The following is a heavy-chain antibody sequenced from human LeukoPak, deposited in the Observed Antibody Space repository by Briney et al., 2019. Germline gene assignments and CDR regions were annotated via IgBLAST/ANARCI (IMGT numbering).Heavy chain of an antibody. Sequence: PGGSLRLSCAASGFTFSSYVMSWVRQAPGKGLEWVSGISGSGGSTKYADSVKGRFTISRDNSKNTLYLQMNSLRAEDTAVYYCAKEWGVSYYYYYMDVWGKGTTVTVSS. D-gene: IGHD1-26*01. V-gene: IGHV3-23*01. J-gene: IGHJ6*03. CDR3: AKEWGVSYYYYYMDV. CDR1: GFTFSSYV. CDR2: ISGSGGST.